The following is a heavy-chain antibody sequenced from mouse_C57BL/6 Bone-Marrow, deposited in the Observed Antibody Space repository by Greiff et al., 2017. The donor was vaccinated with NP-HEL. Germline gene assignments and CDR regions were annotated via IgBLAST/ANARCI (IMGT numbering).Heavy chain of an antibody. CDR2: IHPSDSDT. CDR1: GYTFTSYW. CDR3: AIITTVVAPYYFDD. V-gene: IGHV1-74*01. D-gene: IGHD1-1*01. J-gene: IGHJ2*01. Sequence: QVQLQQPGAELVKPGASVKVSCKASGYTFTSYWMHWVKQRPGQGLEWIGRIHPSDSDTNYNQKFKGKATLTVDKSSSTAYMQLSSLTSEDSAVYYCAIITTVVAPYYFDDWGQGTTLTVSS.